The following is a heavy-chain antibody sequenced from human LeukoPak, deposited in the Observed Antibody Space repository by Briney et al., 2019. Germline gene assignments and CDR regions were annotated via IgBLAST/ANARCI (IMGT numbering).Heavy chain of an antibody. CDR2: IYYSGST. Sequence: SETLSLTCTVSGGSISSGGYYWSWIRQHPGKGLEWIGYIYYSGSTYYNPSLKSRVTISVDTSKNQFSLKLSSVTAADTAVYYCARPTVTKDAFDIWGQGTMVTVSS. CDR3: ARPTVTKDAFDI. J-gene: IGHJ3*02. CDR1: GGSISSGGYY. V-gene: IGHV4-31*03. D-gene: IGHD4-11*01.